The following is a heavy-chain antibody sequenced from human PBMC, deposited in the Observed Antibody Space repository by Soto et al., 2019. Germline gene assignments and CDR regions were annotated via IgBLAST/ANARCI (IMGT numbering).Heavy chain of an antibody. Sequence: PGGSLRLSCAASGFTFSSYGMHWVRQAPGKGLEWVAVISYDGSNKYYADSVKGRFTISRDNSKNTLYLQMNSLRAEDTAVYYCATLPRGVAAAGFDYWGQGTLVTVSS. CDR1: GFTFSSYG. J-gene: IGHJ4*02. CDR2: ISYDGSNK. CDR3: ATLPRGVAAAGFDY. D-gene: IGHD6-13*01. V-gene: IGHV3-30*03.